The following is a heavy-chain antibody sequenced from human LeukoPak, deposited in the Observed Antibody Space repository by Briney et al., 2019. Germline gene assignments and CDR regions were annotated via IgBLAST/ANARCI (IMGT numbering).Heavy chain of an antibody. CDR3: AKMLSVAGIYYFDY. D-gene: IGHD6-19*01. J-gene: IGHJ4*02. Sequence: PGGFLRLSCAASGFTFSSYAMSWVRQAPGKGLEWVSAISGSGGSTYYADSVKGRFTISRDNSKNTLYLQMNSLRAEDTAVYYCAKMLSVAGIYYFDYWGQGTLVTVSS. V-gene: IGHV3-23*01. CDR1: GFTFSSYA. CDR2: ISGSGGST.